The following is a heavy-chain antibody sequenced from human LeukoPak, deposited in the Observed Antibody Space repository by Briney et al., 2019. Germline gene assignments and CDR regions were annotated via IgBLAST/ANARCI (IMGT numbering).Heavy chain of an antibody. CDR2: ISGSSATK. J-gene: IGHJ3*02. CDR3: AKSFGATMNAFDI. CDR1: GFTFKSYS. V-gene: IGHV3-48*01. Sequence: PGGSLRLSCTTAGFTFKSYSMNWVRQAPGKGLEWLSYISGSSATKDYSDSVRGRFTISRDNAKDSLYLQMNSLRAEDMALYYCAKSFGATMNAFDIWGQGTMVTVSS. D-gene: IGHD3-22*01.